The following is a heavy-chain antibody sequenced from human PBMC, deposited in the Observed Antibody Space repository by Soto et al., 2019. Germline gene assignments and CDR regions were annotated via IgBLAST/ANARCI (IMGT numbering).Heavy chain of an antibody. CDR3: TTVPLGYCSASTCYAYFDS. D-gene: IGHD2-2*01. V-gene: IGHV3-15*07. CDR1: GFTFSNAW. Sequence: GGSLRLSCAASGFTFSNAWMNWVRQAPGKGLEWVGRIKSNTDGGTTDYAAPVKDRFTISRDDSKNTLFLQMNSLITEDTAVYYCTTVPLGYCSASTCYAYFDSWGQGTLVTVSS. J-gene: IGHJ4*02. CDR2: IKSNTDGGTT.